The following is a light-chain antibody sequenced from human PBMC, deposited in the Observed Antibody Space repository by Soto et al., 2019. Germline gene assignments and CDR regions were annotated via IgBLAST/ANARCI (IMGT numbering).Light chain of an antibody. J-gene: IGLJ2*01. V-gene: IGLV2-14*03. CDR2: DDD. CDR1: TSDVGGNYVSRY. CDR3: SSYASTRTVV. Sequence: QSALTQPASVSGSPGQWITISCTGTTSDVGGNYVSRYVSWYQQHPGKVPKLLIYDDDDRPSGVSNRFSGSKSGNTASLTISGLQAEDEADYYCSSYASTRTVVFGGGTKLTVL.